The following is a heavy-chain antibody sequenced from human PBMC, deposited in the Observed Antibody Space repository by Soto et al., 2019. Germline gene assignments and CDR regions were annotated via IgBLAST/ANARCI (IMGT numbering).Heavy chain of an antibody. D-gene: IGHD6-19*01. V-gene: IGHV2-26*01. CDR1: GFSLSIAGRG. CDR3: ARILHRSGWEGFDY. J-gene: IGHJ4*02. Sequence: QVTLKESGPVLLKPTETLTLTCTVSGFSLSIAGRGVSWVRKPPGKAMEWLAHIFSNDEKSYNTSLKSRLTISKDSSRGQVVITINNMDPLETATYYCARILHRSGWEGFDYWSQGTLVTVAS. CDR2: IFSNDEK.